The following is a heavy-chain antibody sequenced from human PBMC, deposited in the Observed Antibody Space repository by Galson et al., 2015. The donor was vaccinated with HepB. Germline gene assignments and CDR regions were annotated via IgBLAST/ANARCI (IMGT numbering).Heavy chain of an antibody. J-gene: IGHJ3*02. CDR1: GGTFSSYA. D-gene: IGHD1-26*01. CDR2: IIPIFGTA. CDR3: ARGLVGATDDAFDI. V-gene: IGHV1-69*13. Sequence: SVKVSCKASGGTFSSYAISWVRQAPGQGLEWMGGIIPIFGTANYAQKFQGRVTITADESTSTAYMELSSLRSEDTAVYYCARGLVGATDDAFDIWGQGTMVTVSS.